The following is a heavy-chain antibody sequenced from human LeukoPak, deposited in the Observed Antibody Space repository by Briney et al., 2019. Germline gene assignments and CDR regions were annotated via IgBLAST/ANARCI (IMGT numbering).Heavy chain of an antibody. J-gene: IGHJ6*02. Sequence: SETLSLTYTVSGGSNSSYYWSWIRQPPGKGLEWIGYIYYSGSTNYNPSLKSRVTTSVDTSKNQFSLKLSSVTAADTAVYYCGSLARAAGYGMDVWGQGTTVTVSS. D-gene: IGHD6-13*01. CDR1: GGSNSSYY. CDR2: IYYSGST. CDR3: GSLARAAGYGMDV. V-gene: IGHV4-59*01.